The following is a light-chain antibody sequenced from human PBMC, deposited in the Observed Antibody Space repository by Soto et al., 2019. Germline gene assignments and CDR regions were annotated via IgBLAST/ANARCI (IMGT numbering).Light chain of an antibody. Sequence: EIVLTQSPGTLSLSPGERATRSCRASQSVSSNDLAWYQQKPGQAPRLLIYGASSRATGIPDRFSGSGSGTDFTLTISRLESEDFAVYYCQQYGSSPGYTFGQGTKVDIK. J-gene: IGKJ2*01. CDR1: QSVSSND. V-gene: IGKV3-20*01. CDR3: QQYGSSPGYT. CDR2: GAS.